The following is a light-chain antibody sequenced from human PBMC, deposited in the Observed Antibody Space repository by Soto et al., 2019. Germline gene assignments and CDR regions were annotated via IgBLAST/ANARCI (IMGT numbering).Light chain of an antibody. J-gene: IGLJ2*01. CDR1: SSEVGSYNL. Sequence: QSALTQPASVSGSPGQSITISCTGTSSEVGSYNLVSWYQQHPGKAPKLMIYEGSKRPSGVSNRFSGSKSGNTASLTISGLQAEDEADYYCCSYAGSSTVFGGGTNLTVL. CDR2: EGS. CDR3: CSYAGSSTV. V-gene: IGLV2-23*01.